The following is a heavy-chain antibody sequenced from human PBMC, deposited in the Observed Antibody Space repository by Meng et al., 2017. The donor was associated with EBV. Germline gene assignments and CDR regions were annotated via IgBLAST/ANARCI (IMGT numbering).Heavy chain of an antibody. J-gene: IGHJ4*02. D-gene: IGHD4-17*01. CDR3: ARGVRLASSEPTFDY. Sequence: QVQLVQSGAEVKKXXXXXTXXGXXSGYTFTSYDINWVRQATGQGLEWMGWMNPNSGNTGYAQKFQGRVTMTRNTSISTAYMELSSLRSEDTAVYYCARGVRLASSEPTFDYWGQGTLVTVSS. CDR1: GYTFTSYD. CDR2: MNPNSGNT. V-gene: IGHV1-8*01.